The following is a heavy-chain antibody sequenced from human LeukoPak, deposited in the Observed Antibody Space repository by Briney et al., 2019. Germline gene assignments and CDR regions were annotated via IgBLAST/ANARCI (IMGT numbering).Heavy chain of an antibody. Sequence: ASVKVSCKTSGGTFSSEAFIWARQAPGQGLEWMGGIIPIFGRADYAQKFQDIVTITADESTSTVYMELRSLRSDDTAVYYCARVAAAGTSGVDYWGQGTLVTVSS. V-gene: IGHV1-69*13. CDR3: ARVAAAGTSGVDY. CDR1: GGTFSSEA. J-gene: IGHJ4*02. CDR2: IIPIFGRA. D-gene: IGHD6-13*01.